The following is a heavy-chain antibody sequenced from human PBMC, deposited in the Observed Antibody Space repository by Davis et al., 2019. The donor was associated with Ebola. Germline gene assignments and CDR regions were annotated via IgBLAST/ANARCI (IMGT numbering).Heavy chain of an antibody. Sequence: GGSLRLSCAASGFTFSGYGMHWVRQAPGKGLEWVAFIRHDGSDRYYADSVKGRFTISRDNSKNTLSLEMNSLRPEDTAVYYCAKDDPTTVDYWGRGTLVTVSS. CDR3: AKDDPTTVDY. J-gene: IGHJ4*02. D-gene: IGHD4-17*01. CDR1: GFTFSGYG. V-gene: IGHV3-30*02. CDR2: IRHDGSDR.